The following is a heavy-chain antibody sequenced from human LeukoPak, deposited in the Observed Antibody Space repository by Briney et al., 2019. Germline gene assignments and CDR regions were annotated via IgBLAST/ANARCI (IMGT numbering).Heavy chain of an antibody. CDR1: GYSISSGYY. V-gene: IGHV4-38-2*02. CDR2: IYYSGST. CDR3: ATGPPLGPGF. J-gene: IGHJ4*02. Sequence: SETLSLTCTVSGYSISSGYYWDWIRQPPGKGLEWIGSIYYSGSTYYNPSLKSRVTISVDTSKNQFSLKLSSVTAADTAVYYCATGPPLGPGFWGQGTPVTVSS. D-gene: IGHD7-27*01.